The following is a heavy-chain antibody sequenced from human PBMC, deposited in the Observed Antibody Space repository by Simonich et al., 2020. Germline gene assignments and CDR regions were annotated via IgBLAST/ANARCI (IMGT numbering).Heavy chain of an antibody. Sequence: EVQLVESGGGLVQPGGSLRLSCAASGFTFSSYEMNWVRQAPGKGLECVSYSSSSGSTIYYADSVKGRFTISRDNAKNSLYLQMNSLRAEDTAVYYCARHYYGDYYFDYWGQGTLVTVSS. CDR2: SSSSGSTI. J-gene: IGHJ4*02. V-gene: IGHV3-48*03. CDR3: ARHYYGDYYFDY. CDR1: GFTFSSYE. D-gene: IGHD4-17*01.